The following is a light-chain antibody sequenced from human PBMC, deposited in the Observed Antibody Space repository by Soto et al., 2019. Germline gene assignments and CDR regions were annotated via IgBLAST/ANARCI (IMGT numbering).Light chain of an antibody. J-gene: IGKJ1*01. CDR3: QQYDVHPKT. CDR2: DAS. Sequence: DVQMTQSPSTLAASVGDRVTITCRASENIKNWLAWYQQTPGKAPKVLISDASRLETGVPSRFSGSGYGTDFTPTITSPQTDDFGSYHCQQYDVHPKTLGQGTKVDIK. V-gene: IGKV1-5*01. CDR1: ENIKNW.